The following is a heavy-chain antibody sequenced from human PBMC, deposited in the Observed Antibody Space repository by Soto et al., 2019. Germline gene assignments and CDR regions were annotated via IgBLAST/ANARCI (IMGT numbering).Heavy chain of an antibody. CDR3: VKQDNSSYAFDI. CDR2: ISSNGGST. V-gene: IGHV3-64D*06. D-gene: IGHD1-20*01. Sequence: EVQLVESGGGLVQPGGSLRLSCSASGFTFSSYAMHWVRQAPGKGLEYVSAISSNGGSTYYADSVKGSFTISRDNSKNTLYLQMSSLRAEDTAVYYCVKQDNSSYAFDIWGQGTMVTVSS. CDR1: GFTFSSYA. J-gene: IGHJ3*02.